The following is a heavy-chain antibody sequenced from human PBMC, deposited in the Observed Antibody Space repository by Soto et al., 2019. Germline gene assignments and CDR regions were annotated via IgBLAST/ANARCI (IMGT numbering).Heavy chain of an antibody. CDR2: IYYSGST. Sequence: QVQLQESGPGLVKPSQTLSLTCTVSGGSISSGDYYWGWIRQPPGKGLEWIGYIYYSGSTYYNPSLKSRVTISIDTSKNQFSLKLSSVTAADTAVYYCARVQGGGGAMVHNYWGQGTLVTVSS. CDR3: ARVQGGGGAMVHNY. D-gene: IGHD5-18*01. CDR1: GGSISSGDYY. J-gene: IGHJ4*02. V-gene: IGHV4-30-4*01.